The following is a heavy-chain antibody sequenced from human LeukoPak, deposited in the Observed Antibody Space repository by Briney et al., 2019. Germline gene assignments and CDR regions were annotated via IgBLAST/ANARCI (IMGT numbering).Heavy chain of an antibody. J-gene: IGHJ3*02. D-gene: IGHD2-2*01. Sequence: SETLSLTCAVYGGSFSGYYWSWLSQPPGKGLEWIGEINHSGSTNYNPSLKSRVTISVDTSKNQFSLKLSSVTAADTAVYYCARDRYCSSTSCYPDAFDIWGQGTMVTVSS. CDR3: ARDRYCSSTSCYPDAFDI. CDR2: INHSGST. V-gene: IGHV4-34*01. CDR1: GGSFSGYY.